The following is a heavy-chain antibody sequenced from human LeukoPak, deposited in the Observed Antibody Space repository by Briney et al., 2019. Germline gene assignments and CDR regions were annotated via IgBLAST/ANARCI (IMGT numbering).Heavy chain of an antibody. V-gene: IGHV4-59*01. D-gene: IGHD3-22*01. Sequence: SETLSLTCTVSGGSINTYYWSWIRQPPGKGLEWIASVYHSGTSNYNPSLRSRVSISADTSKNQFSLRVNSVTAADTALYYCARDSTQDHYYDSSAPPPSFDYWGQGTLVTVSS. CDR2: VYHSGTS. CDR1: GGSINTYY. J-gene: IGHJ4*02. CDR3: ARDSTQDHYYDSSAPPPSFDY.